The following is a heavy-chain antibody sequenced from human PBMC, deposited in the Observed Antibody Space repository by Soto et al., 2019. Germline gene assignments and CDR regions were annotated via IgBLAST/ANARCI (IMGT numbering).Heavy chain of an antibody. CDR2: IYYSGST. V-gene: IGHV4-30-4*01. J-gene: IGHJ4*02. CDR3: ARSELGGVYYFDY. CDR1: GGSISSGDYY. Sequence: QVQLQESGPGLVKPSQTLSLTCTVSGGSISSGDYYWSWIRQPPGKGLEWIGYIYYSGSTYYNPSLKSRVTISVDASKNQFSLKLSSVTAADTAVYYCARSELGGVYYFDYWGQGTLVTVSS. D-gene: IGHD2-15*01.